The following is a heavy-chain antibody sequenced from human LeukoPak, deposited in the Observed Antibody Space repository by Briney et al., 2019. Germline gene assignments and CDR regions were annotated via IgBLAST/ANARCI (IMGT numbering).Heavy chain of an antibody. CDR3: ARVAAGIQLGEPEFDY. D-gene: IGHD5-18*01. CDR2: ISAYNGNT. J-gene: IGHJ4*02. V-gene: IGHV1-18*01. CDR1: GYTFTSYG. Sequence: GASVKVSCKASGYTFTSYGIGWVRQAPGQGLEWMGWISAYNGNTNYAQKLQGRVTMTTDTSTSTAYMELRSLRSDDTAVYYCARVAAGIQLGEPEFDYWGQGTLVTVSS.